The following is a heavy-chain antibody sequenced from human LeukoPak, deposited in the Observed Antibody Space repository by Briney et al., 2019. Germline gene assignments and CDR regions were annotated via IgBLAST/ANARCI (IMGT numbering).Heavy chain of an antibody. Sequence: ASVKVSCKASGYTFTGYYMHWVRQAPGQGLEWMGWINPNSGGTNYAQKFQGRVTMTRDTSISTAYMELSRLRSDDTAVYYCARDQARYCSSTSCYEFDPWGQGTLVTVSS. CDR2: INPNSGGT. CDR3: ARDQARYCSSTSCYEFDP. J-gene: IGHJ5*02. V-gene: IGHV1-2*02. D-gene: IGHD2-2*01. CDR1: GYTFTGYY.